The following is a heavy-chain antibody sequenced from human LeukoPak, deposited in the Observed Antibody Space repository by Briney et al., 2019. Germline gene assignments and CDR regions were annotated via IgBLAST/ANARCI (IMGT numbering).Heavy chain of an antibody. CDR1: GFTLSSNW. CDR3: ARGGPGGWYYFDY. CDR2: IYSDGSRT. J-gene: IGHJ4*02. V-gene: IGHV3-74*01. D-gene: IGHD2-15*01. Sequence: GGSLRLSCEGSGFTLSSNWMHWVRQGPGKGLVWVSRIYSDGSRTNYADFVKGRFTISGDNAKNTLYLQMNSLRAEDTAVYYCARGGPGGWYYFDYWGQGTLVTVSS.